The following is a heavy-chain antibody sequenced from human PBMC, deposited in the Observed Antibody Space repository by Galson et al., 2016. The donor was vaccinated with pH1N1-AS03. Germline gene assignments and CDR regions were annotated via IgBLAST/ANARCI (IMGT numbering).Heavy chain of an antibody. CDR3: AKVSAGSSSYNYFDH. CDR2: IRFDGSVR. J-gene: IGHJ4*02. D-gene: IGHD2-2*01. Sequence: SLRLSCAASGFTFSSFGMHWVRRALGKGLEWVAFIRFDGSVRFYADSVKGRFTISRDDSKNTLYLQMNSLRAEDTAVYFCAKVSAGSSSYNYFDHWGQGTLVIVSS. CDR1: GFTFSSFG. V-gene: IGHV3-30*02.